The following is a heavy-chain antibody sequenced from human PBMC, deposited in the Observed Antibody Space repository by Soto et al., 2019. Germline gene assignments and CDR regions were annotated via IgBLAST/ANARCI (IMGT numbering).Heavy chain of an antibody. CDR2: IRGSAGNT. CDR3: AKIRDSSGYYDDALDI. J-gene: IGHJ3*02. V-gene: IGHV3-23*01. D-gene: IGHD3-22*01. CDR1: GFTFSSYA. Sequence: PGGSLRLSCAASGFTFSSYAMSWVRQAPGKGLEWVSVIRGSAGNTYYADSVSGRFTISRDNSKNTLYLQLNNLRAEDTAVYYCAKIRDSSGYYDDALDIWGQRTTVTVS.